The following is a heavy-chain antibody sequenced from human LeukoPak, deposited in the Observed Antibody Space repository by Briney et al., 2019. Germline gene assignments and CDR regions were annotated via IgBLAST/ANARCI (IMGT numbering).Heavy chain of an antibody. D-gene: IGHD2-21*02. CDR3: ARDNCGGYCHFDY. CDR1: GFTFSSYG. J-gene: IGHJ4*02. Sequence: GGSLRLSCAASGFTFSSYGMHGVRQAPGEGLEWVAVIWYDGSNKYYADSVKGRFTISRDNSKNTLYLQMNSLRAEDTAVYYWARDNCGGYCHFDYWGQGTLVTVSS. V-gene: IGHV3-33*01. CDR2: IWYDGSNK.